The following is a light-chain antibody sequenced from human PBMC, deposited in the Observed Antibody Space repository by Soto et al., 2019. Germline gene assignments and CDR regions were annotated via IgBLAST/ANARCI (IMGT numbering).Light chain of an antibody. V-gene: IGKV1-5*03. J-gene: IGKJ1*01. CDR2: KAY. Sequence: IQLTQSPSSLSASVGDRVTITCRASQSISSWLAWYQQKPGTAPKLLIYKAYSLHSGVPSRFSGCGSGKEFTLTISSLHPDDFATYYCQQYNSYSWTFGQGTKVEIK. CDR3: QQYNSYSWT. CDR1: QSISSW.